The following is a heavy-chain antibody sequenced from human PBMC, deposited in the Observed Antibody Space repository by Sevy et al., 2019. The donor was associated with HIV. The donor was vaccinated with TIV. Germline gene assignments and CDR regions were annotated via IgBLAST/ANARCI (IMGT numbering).Heavy chain of an antibody. CDR1: GFNFNIYS. J-gene: IGHJ4*02. V-gene: IGHV3-23*01. D-gene: IGHD2-8*01. Sequence: GSLRLSCAVSGFNFNIYSMSWVRQAPGKGLEWVSTLSFGCGKINYADSVKGRFIISRDDSKNTLYLQMNSLRAEDTAVYFCAREVCTRPHDYWGQGTLVTVSS. CDR3: AREVCTRPHDY. CDR2: LSFGCGKI.